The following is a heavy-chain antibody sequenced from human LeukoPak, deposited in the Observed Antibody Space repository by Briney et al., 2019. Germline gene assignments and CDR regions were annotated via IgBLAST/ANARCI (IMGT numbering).Heavy chain of an antibody. CDR1: GFTFSSYE. V-gene: IGHV3-48*03. Sequence: PGGSLRLSCAASGFTFSSYEMNWVRQAPGKGLDWVSYISTSGSTIYYADSVRGRFTIFRDNAKDSVYLQMNSLRAEDSATYYCVREGFYFFDFWGQGTLVTVSS. J-gene: IGHJ4*01. CDR2: ISTSGSTI. CDR3: VREGFYFFDF.